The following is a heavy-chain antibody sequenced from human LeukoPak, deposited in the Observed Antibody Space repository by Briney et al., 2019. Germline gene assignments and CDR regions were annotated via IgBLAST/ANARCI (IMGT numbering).Heavy chain of an antibody. CDR1: AFTFDNYG. J-gene: IGHJ4*02. D-gene: IGHD3-3*01. CDR3: ARGVDFWSGYYGGDY. CDR2: IRYDGSSK. V-gene: IGHV3-30*02. Sequence: AGGSLRLSCAASAFTFDNYGMHWVRQAPGKGLEWVAFIRYDGSSKYYADSVKGRFTISRDNSKNTLYLQMNSLRAEDTAVYYCARGVDFWSGYYGGDYWGQGTLVTVSS.